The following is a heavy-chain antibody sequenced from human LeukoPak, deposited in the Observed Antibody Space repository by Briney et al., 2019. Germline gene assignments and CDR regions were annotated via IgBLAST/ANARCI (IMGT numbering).Heavy chain of an antibody. V-gene: IGHV1-3*01. D-gene: IGHD3-22*01. Sequence: ASVKVSCKASGYTFTSYDINWVRQAPGQRLEWMGWINAGNGNTKYSQKFQGRVTITRDTSASTAYMELSSLRSEDTAVYYCARAPPDSSGYYSNWFDPWGQGTLVTVSS. CDR2: INAGNGNT. CDR1: GYTFTSYD. CDR3: ARAPPDSSGYYSNWFDP. J-gene: IGHJ5*02.